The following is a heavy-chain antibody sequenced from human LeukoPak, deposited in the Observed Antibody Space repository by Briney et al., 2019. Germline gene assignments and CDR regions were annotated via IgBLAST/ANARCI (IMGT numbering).Heavy chain of an antibody. J-gene: IGHJ4*02. CDR3: ATRQGWFGSRNYFDY. CDR1: GYTFTGYY. V-gene: IGHV1-2*02. D-gene: IGHD3-10*01. CDR2: INPNSGGT. Sequence: ASVKVSCKASGYTFTGYYMHWVRQAPGQGLEWMGWINPNSGGTNYAQKFQGRVTMTRDTSISTAYMELSSLRSEDTAVYYCATRQGWFGSRNYFDYWGQGTLVTVSS.